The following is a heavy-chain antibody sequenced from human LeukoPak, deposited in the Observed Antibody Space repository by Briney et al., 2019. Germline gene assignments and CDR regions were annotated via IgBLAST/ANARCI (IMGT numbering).Heavy chain of an antibody. CDR3: ARAMRWTSSPVELGWFDR. CDR2: IYFRGTT. J-gene: IGHJ5*02. V-gene: IGHV4-59*01. Sequence: SETLSLACGVSGDSFIDYYWACIRRPPGGRLEWVGHIYFRGTTKYNPSLKNRVTISVDTSKNQVSLTLTSVTAADTAVYYCARAMRWTSSPVELGWFDRWGQGTLVIVSS. D-gene: IGHD1-1*01. CDR1: GDSFIDYY.